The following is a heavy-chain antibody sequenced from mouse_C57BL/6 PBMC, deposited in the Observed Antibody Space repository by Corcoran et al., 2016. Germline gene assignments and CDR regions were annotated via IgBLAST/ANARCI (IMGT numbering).Heavy chain of an antibody. Sequence: EVQLQQSGPELVKPGASVKISCKASGYTFTDYYMNWVKQSHGKSLEWIGDINPNNGGTSYNQKFKGKATLTVDKSSSTAYMELRSLTSEDSAVYYCAPSDAMDYWGQGTSVTVSS. CDR1: GYTFTDYY. J-gene: IGHJ4*01. CDR2: INPNNGGT. CDR3: APSDAMDY. V-gene: IGHV1-26*01.